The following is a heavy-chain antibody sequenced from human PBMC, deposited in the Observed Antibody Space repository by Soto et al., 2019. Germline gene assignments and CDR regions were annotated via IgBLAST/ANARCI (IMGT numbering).Heavy chain of an antibody. V-gene: IGHV1-18*01. CDR1: GYTFTSYG. J-gene: IGHJ6*02. Sequence: ASVKVSCKASGYTFTSYGISWVRQAPGQGLEWMGWISAYNGNTNYAQKLQGRVTMTTDTSTSTAYMELRSLRSDDTAVYYCARAYRYYDILTGYYSAGGFYGMDVWGQGTTVTVSS. CDR3: ARAYRYYDILTGYYSAGGFYGMDV. CDR2: ISAYNGNT. D-gene: IGHD3-9*01.